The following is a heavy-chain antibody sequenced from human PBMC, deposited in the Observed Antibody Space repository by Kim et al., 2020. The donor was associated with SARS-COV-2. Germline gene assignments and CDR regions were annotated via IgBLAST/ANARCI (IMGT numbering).Heavy chain of an antibody. Sequence: GGSLRLSCAASGFSFSNNWMYWVRQAPGKGLVWVSRIDNDGSITNYADSVKGRFIISRDNGKNTLYLQMKSLRAEDTAVYYCAKVGYDWSIDYRGQGTLVTVSS. CDR3: AKVGYDWSIDY. CDR1: GFSFSNNW. J-gene: IGHJ4*02. CDR2: IDNDGSIT. D-gene: IGHD3-9*01. V-gene: IGHV3-74*01.